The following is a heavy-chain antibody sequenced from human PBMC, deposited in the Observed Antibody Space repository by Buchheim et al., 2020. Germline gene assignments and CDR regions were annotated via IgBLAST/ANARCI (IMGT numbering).Heavy chain of an antibody. Sequence: QVQLVESGGGVVQPGRSLRLSCAASGFSFSSYGMHWVRQAPGKGLEWLAAISNDGSRQAYADSVRGRFTISSDNSKGTLDPQMNSLSVDDAAVYYCARDIYSFGTVGTIDYWGQGT. CDR3: ARDIYSFGTVGTIDY. D-gene: IGHD1-26*01. V-gene: IGHV3-30*03. CDR1: GFSFSSYG. CDR2: ISNDGSRQ. J-gene: IGHJ4*02.